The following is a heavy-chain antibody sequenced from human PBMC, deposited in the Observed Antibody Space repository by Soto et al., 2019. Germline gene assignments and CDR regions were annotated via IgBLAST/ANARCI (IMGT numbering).Heavy chain of an antibody. CDR1: GFSFRIYS. Sequence: EVQMVESGGDLVQPGGSLRLSCVVSGFSFRIYSMNWVRQAPGKGLEWISYISSDSGTIYYADSLKGRFTISRDNGKNSLYLQMNSLADEDTAVYYCARGRLWSFDFWGQGTLVNVSS. CDR3: ARGRLWSFDF. V-gene: IGHV3-48*02. CDR2: ISSDSGTI. J-gene: IGHJ4*02. D-gene: IGHD3-10*01.